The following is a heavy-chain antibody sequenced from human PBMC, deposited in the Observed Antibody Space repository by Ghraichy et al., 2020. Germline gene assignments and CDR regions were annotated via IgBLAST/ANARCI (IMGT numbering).Heavy chain of an antibody. CDR1: GFTFNNYA. CDR3: AKGLLTFHYYTLDV. D-gene: IGHD2-15*01. V-gene: IGHV3-23*01. J-gene: IGHJ6*02. CDR2: ISDGGGST. Sequence: GGSLRLSCAASGFTFNNYAMSWVRQAPGMGLEWVSGISDGGGSTHYADSVKGRFTISRDNSKNTLYLQMNSLRAEDTAVYYCAKGLLTFHYYTLDVWGQGTTVTVSS.